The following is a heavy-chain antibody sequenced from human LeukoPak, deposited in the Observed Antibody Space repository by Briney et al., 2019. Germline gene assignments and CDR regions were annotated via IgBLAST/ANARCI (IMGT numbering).Heavy chain of an antibody. V-gene: IGHV3-23*01. CDR3: ANAPDSSSWYGYYYYYMDV. D-gene: IGHD6-13*01. CDR1: GFTFSSYA. Sequence: GGSLRLSCAASGFTFSSYAMSWVRQAPGKGLEWVSAISGSGGSTYYADSAKGRFTISRDNSKNTLYLQMNSLRAEDTAVYYCANAPDSSSWYGYYYYYMDVWGKGTTVTVSS. CDR2: ISGSGGST. J-gene: IGHJ6*03.